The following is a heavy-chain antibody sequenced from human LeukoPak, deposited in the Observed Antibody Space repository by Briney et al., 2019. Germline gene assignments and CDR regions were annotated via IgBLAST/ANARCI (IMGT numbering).Heavy chain of an antibody. V-gene: IGHV3-30-3*01. CDR1: GSILSSYA. Sequence: GGSLRLSCAASGSILSSYAMHWVRQAPGKGLEWVAVISTDGGDKYIADSVKGRFTISRDNSKNTLYLQMNSLRAEDTAVYYCAKDLLLYNWNSGYYYYYYGMDVWGQGTTVTVSS. CDR2: ISTDGGDK. CDR3: AKDLLLYNWNSGYYYYYYGMDV. J-gene: IGHJ6*02. D-gene: IGHD1-7*01.